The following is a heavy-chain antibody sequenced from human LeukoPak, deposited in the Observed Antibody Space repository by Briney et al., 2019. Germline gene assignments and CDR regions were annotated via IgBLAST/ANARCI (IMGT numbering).Heavy chain of an antibody. V-gene: IGHV4-4*02. D-gene: IGHD6-19*01. Sequence: SETLSLTCAVSGGSISSSNWWSWVRQPPGEGLVGIGEIYHSGSTNYNPSLKSRVTISVDKSKNQFSLKLSSVTAADTAVYYCARVTVAGVEGFDPWGQGTLVTVSS. CDR2: IYHSGST. CDR1: GGSISSSNW. CDR3: ARVTVAGVEGFDP. J-gene: IGHJ5*02.